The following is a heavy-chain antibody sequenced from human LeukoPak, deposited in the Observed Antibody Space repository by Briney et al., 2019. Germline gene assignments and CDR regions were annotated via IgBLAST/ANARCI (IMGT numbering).Heavy chain of an antibody. V-gene: IGHV3-23*01. Sequence: GGSLRLSCAASGFTFGSYAMSWVRQAPGKGLEWVSSISGSGNAHYADSVKGRFSISRDKPKNTLYLQMNSLRAEDTAVYYCATHQKYQLLLDYWGQGTLVTVSS. CDR1: GFTFGSYA. CDR2: ISGSGNA. J-gene: IGHJ4*02. CDR3: ATHQKYQLLLDY. D-gene: IGHD2-2*01.